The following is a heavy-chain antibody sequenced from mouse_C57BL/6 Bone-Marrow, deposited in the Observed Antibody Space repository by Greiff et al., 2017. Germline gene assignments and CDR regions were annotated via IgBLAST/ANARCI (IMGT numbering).Heavy chain of an antibody. Sequence: QVQLQQPGAELVKPGASVKLSCKASGYTFTSYCMQWVKQRPGQGLEWIGEIDPSDSYTNYNQKFKGKATLTVDTSSSTAYMQLGSLTSEDSAVYYCATGDYGGRGTALTVSS. CDR1: GYTFTSYC. CDR3: ATGDY. J-gene: IGHJ2*01. CDR2: IDPSDSYT. V-gene: IGHV1-50*01.